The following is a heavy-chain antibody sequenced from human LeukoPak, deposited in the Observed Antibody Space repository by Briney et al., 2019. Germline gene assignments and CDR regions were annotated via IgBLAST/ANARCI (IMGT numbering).Heavy chain of an antibody. CDR2: INSDGSSP. CDR3: AKGYCVNDKCSIYDY. J-gene: IGHJ4*02. D-gene: IGHD2-8*01. CDR1: GFTFSSYW. Sequence: GESLRLSCSVSGFTFSSYWMHWVRQAPGKGLVWVSRINSDGSSPSYADSVKGRFTISRDNAKNTLYLQMNSLRAEDTAVYYCAKGYCVNDKCSIYDYWGQGTLVTVSS. V-gene: IGHV3-74*01.